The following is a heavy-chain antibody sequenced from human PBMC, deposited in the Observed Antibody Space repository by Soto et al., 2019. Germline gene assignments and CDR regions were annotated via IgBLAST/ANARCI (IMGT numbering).Heavy chain of an antibody. V-gene: IGHV3-30*18. CDR3: AKLIVGATSEGY. CDR1: GFTFSSYG. D-gene: IGHD1-26*01. Sequence: QVQLVESGGGVVQPGRSLRLSCAASGFTFSSYGMHWVRQAPGKGLEWVAVISYDGSNKYYADSVKGRFTISRDNSKNTLYLQMNSLRAEDTAVYYCAKLIVGATSEGYWGQGTLVTVSS. CDR2: ISYDGSNK. J-gene: IGHJ4*02.